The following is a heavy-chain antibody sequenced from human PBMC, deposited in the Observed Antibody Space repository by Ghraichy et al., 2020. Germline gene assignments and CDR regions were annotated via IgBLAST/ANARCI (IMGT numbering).Heavy chain of an antibody. CDR2: IYHSGYT. CDR1: GGSVSSGDYY. V-gene: IGHV4-61*08. CDR3: ARADQQQRPVDN. J-gene: IGHJ4*02. D-gene: IGHD6-25*01. Sequence: SETLSLTCTVSGGSVSSGDYYWSWIRQPPGKGLEWIGYIYHSGYTNYDPSLKSRVTISVDTSKNQLSLKLSSVTAADTAVYYCARADQQQRPVDNWGQGTLVTVSS.